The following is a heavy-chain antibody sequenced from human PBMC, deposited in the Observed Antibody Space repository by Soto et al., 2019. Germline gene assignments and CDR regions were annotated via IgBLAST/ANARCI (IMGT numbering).Heavy chain of an antibody. CDR1: GFTFSSYG. Sequence: GGSLRLSCAASGFTFSSYGMHWVRQAPGKGLEWVAVISYDGSNKYYADSVKGRFTISRDNSKNTLYLQMNSLRAEDTAVYYCARIPVDTYMIYWSDPWGQGTQVTVSS. J-gene: IGHJ5*02. CDR2: ISYDGSNK. CDR3: ARIPVDTYMIYWSDP. V-gene: IGHV3-30*03. D-gene: IGHD3-16*01.